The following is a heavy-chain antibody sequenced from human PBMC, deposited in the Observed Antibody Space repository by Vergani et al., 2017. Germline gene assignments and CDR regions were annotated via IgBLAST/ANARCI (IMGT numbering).Heavy chain of an antibody. CDR1: GFTFSSYS. CDR3: ARDAHGWHCSSTSCSNYYYYGMDV. D-gene: IGHD2-2*01. CDR2: ISSSSSTI. Sequence: EVQLVESGGGLVQPGGSLRLSCAASGFTFSSYSMNWVRQAPGKGLEWVSYISSSSSTIYYADSVKGRFTISRDNAKNSLYLQMNSLRAEDTAVYYCARDAHGWHCSSTSCSNYYYYGMDVWGQGTTVTVSS. J-gene: IGHJ6*02. V-gene: IGHV3-48*01.